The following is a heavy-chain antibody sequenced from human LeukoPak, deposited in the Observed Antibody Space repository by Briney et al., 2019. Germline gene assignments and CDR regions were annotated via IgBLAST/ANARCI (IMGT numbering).Heavy chain of an antibody. CDR3: ARDQVTIFGVPFDI. CDR1: GYAFTSYH. CDR2: IIPSSGST. V-gene: IGHV1-46*01. J-gene: IGHJ3*02. Sequence: GASVKVSCKASGYAFTSYHIHWIRQAPGQGLGWMGIIIPSSGSTTYAQKFQGRVPMTRATSTKTVYMELSSLTSDATAVYYCARDQVTIFGVPFDIWGQGTMVTVSS. D-gene: IGHD3-3*01.